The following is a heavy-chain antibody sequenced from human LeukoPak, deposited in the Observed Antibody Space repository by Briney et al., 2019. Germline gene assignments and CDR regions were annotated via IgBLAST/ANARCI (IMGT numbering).Heavy chain of an antibody. D-gene: IGHD5/OR15-5a*01. CDR1: GDSVSSYY. Sequence: PSETLSLTCTVSGDSVSSYYWSWIRQPPGKGLEYIGYISYSGTTSYNPSLKSRVTISVDTSKNQFSLKLTSVTAADTAVYYCARDKGLPQAFDLWGQGTVVTVSS. J-gene: IGHJ3*01. V-gene: IGHV4-59*02. CDR3: ARDKGLPQAFDL. CDR2: ISYSGTT.